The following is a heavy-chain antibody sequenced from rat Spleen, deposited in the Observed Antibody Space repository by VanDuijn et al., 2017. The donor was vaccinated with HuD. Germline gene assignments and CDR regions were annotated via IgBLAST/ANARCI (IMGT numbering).Heavy chain of an antibody. Sequence: EVQLVESGGGLVQPGRSLKLSCVASGFTFSDYNMAWVRQAPKKGLEWVATISYDGSSTYYRDSVKGRFTISRDNAKSTLYLQMDSLRSEDTATYYCARHNSGYGVMDAWGQGASVTVSS. J-gene: IGHJ4*01. D-gene: IGHD4-3*01. V-gene: IGHV5-7*01. CDR3: ARHNSGYGVMDA. CDR1: GFTFSDYN. CDR2: ISYDGSST.